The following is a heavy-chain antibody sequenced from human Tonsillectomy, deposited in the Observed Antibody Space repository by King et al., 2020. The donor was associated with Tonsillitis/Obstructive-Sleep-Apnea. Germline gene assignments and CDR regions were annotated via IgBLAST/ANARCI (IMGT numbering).Heavy chain of an antibody. CDR2: IISSSSTI. D-gene: IGHD2-2*01. V-gene: IGHV3-48*02. CDR3: ARGNCSSTSCSLGY. CDR1: GFTFSIYS. Sequence: VQLVESGGGLVLPGGSLRLSCAASGFTFSIYSMNWFSQPPGKGLEWVSYIISSSSTIFYADSVKGRFTISRDNAKNSLYLQMNSLRDEDTSVYYCARGNCSSTSCSLGYWGQGTLVTVSS. J-gene: IGHJ4*02.